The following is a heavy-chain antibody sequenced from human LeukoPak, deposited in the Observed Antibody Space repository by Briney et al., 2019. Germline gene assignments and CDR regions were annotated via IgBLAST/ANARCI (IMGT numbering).Heavy chain of an antibody. CDR1: GYTLTELS. J-gene: IGHJ6*02. V-gene: IGHV1-24*01. CDR3: ARDDGDPPPGVYYGMDV. Sequence: GASVKVSCKVSGYTLTELSMHWVRQAPGKGLEWMGGFDPEDGETIYAQKFQGRVTMTEDTSTDTAYMELSSLRSEDTAVHYCARDDGDPPPGVYYGMDVWGQGTTVTVSS. CDR2: FDPEDGET. D-gene: IGHD4-17*01.